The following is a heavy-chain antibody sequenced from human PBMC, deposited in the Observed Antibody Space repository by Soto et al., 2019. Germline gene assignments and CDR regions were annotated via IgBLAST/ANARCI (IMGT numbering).Heavy chain of an antibody. D-gene: IGHD6-19*01. CDR2: INAGNGNT. V-gene: IGHV1-3*01. CDR3: ARDQIAYSSGWYFSPPAYYFDY. J-gene: IGHJ4*02. CDR1: GYTFTSYA. Sequence: ASVKVSCKASGYTFTSYAMHWVRQAPGQRLEWMGWINAGNGNTKYSQKFQGRVTITRDTSASTAYMELSSLRSEDTAVYYCARDQIAYSSGWYFSPPAYYFDYWGQGTLVTVS.